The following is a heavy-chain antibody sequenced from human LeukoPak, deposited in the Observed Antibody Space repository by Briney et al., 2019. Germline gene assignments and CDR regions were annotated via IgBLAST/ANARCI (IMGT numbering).Heavy chain of an antibody. CDR1: GGSINGYF. CDR2: VYFSGST. CDR3: ARGQTAAGEIWYFDY. D-gene: IGHD6-13*01. Sequence: SETLSLTCTVSGGSINGYFWSWIRQPPGKGLEWLGHVYFSGSTKYNPSLESRVAILIDTSKKQSSLKLSSVTAADTAVYYCARGQTAAGEIWYFDYWGQGSPLTVAS. V-gene: IGHV4-59*01. J-gene: IGHJ4*02.